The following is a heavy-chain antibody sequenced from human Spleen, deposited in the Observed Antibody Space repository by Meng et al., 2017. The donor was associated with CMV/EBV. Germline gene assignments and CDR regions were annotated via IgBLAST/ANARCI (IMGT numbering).Heavy chain of an antibody. CDR2: ISYDGSNK. CDR3: ANFRVPRTYYFDY. V-gene: IGHV3-30-3*01. J-gene: IGHJ4*02. Sequence: GESLKISCAASGFTFSSYAMHWVRQAPGKGLEWVAVISYDGSNKYYADSVKGRFTISRDNSKNTLYLQMNSLRAEDTAVYYCANFRVPRTYYFDYWGQGTLVTVSS. D-gene: IGHD3-10*01. CDR1: GFTFSSYA.